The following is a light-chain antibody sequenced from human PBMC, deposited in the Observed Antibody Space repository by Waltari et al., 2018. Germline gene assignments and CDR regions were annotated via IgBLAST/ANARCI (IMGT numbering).Light chain of an antibody. CDR3: NSRDSSGNHHVV. J-gene: IGLJ2*01. CDR1: SLRSYY. Sequence: SSELTQDPAVSVALGQTVRITCQGDSLRSYYASWYQQKPGQAPVLVIYGKNNRPSGIPDRVSGSSSGNTASLTSTGAQAEDEADYYCNSRDSSGNHHVVFGGGTKLTVL. CDR2: GKN. V-gene: IGLV3-19*01.